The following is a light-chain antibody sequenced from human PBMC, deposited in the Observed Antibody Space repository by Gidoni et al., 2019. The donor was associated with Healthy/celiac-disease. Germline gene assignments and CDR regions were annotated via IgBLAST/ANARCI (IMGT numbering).Light chain of an antibody. CDR3: QQLNSYPPLT. CDR2: AAS. J-gene: IGKJ4*01. CDR1: QGISSY. Sequence: IQLTQPPSSLSASVGDRVTITCRASQGISSYLAWYQQKPGKAPKLLIYAASTLQSGVPSRFSGSGSGTDFTLTISRLQPEDFATYYCQQLNSYPPLTFXGXTKVEIK. V-gene: IGKV1-9*01.